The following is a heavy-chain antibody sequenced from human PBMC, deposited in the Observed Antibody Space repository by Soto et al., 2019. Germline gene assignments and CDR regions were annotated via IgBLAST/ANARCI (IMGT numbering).Heavy chain of an antibody. Sequence: GGSLRLSCAASGFTVSSNYMSWVRQAPGKGLEWVSVIYSGGSTYYADSVKGRFTISRDNSKNTSYLQMNSLRAEDTAVYYCARANYDFWSGSGYYYYMDVWGKGTTVTVSS. D-gene: IGHD3-3*01. CDR3: ARANYDFWSGSGYYYYMDV. CDR1: GFTVSSNY. V-gene: IGHV3-66*01. CDR2: IYSGGST. J-gene: IGHJ6*03.